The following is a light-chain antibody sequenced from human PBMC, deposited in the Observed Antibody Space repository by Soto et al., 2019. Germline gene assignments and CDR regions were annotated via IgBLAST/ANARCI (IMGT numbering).Light chain of an antibody. J-gene: IGKJ1*01. V-gene: IGKV3-20*01. Sequence: EVVLTQSPGTLSLSPGARATLSCRASPPISGTYLAWYQQKPGQAPRLLIYAASSRAAGIPDRFSGGGSGTDSTLTTSRLEPEDSAVYYCQLGGFGQGTKVEI. CDR3: QLGG. CDR2: AAS. CDR1: PPISGTY.